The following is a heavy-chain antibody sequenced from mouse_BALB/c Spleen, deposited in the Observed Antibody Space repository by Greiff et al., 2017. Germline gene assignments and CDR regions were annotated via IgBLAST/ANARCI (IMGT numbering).Heavy chain of an antibody. Sequence: VQLQQSGAELVRPGALVKLSCKASGFNIKDYYMHWVKQRPEQGLEWIGWIDPENGNTIYDPKFQGKASITADTSSNTAYLQLSSLTSEDSAVYYCTSHYRYSWFAYWGQGTLVTVSA. D-gene: IGHD2-14*01. CDR1: GFNIKDYY. CDR2: IDPENGNT. J-gene: IGHJ3*01. CDR3: TSHYRYSWFAY. V-gene: IGHV14-1*02.